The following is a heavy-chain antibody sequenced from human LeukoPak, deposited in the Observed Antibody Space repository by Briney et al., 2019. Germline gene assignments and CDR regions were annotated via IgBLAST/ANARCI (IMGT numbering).Heavy chain of an antibody. J-gene: IGHJ4*02. V-gene: IGHV1-18*04. CDR3: ARDLGRVPRDY. CDR2: ISAYNGNT. Sequence: ASVKVSCKASGYTFSNYDMNWVRQAPGQGLEWMGWISAYNGNTNYAQKLQGRVTMTTDTSTSTAYMELKSLRSDDTAVYYCARDLGRVPRDYWGQGTLVTVSS. CDR1: GYTFSNYD. D-gene: IGHD3-10*01.